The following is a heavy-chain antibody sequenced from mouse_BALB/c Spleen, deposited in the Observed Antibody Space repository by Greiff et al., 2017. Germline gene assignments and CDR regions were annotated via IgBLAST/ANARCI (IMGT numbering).Heavy chain of an antibody. V-gene: IGHV3-8*02. D-gene: IGHD2-3*01. CDR2: ISYSGST. CDR3: ARYRNGYYVGSYWYFDV. CDR1: GDSITSGY. Sequence: EVQLQESGPSLVKPSQTLSLTCSVTGDSITSGYWNWIRKFPGNKLEYMGYISYSGSTYYNPSLKSRISITRDTSKNQYYLQLNSVTTEDTATYYCARYRNGYYVGSYWYFDVWGAGTTVTVSS. J-gene: IGHJ1*01.